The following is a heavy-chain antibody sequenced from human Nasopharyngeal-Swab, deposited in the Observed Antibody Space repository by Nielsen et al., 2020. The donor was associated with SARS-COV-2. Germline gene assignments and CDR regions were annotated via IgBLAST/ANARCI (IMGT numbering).Heavy chain of an antibody. J-gene: IGHJ6*02. Sequence: ASVKVSCKASGYTFTGYFMHWVRQAPGQGLEWMGRINPNSGATNYAQKFQGRVTMTRDTSISTAYMELSSLRSEDTAVYYCARRPYSSSSGDYYYGMDVWGQGTTVTVSS. CDR2: INPNSGAT. CDR3: ARRPYSSSSGDYYYGMDV. CDR1: GYTFTGYF. D-gene: IGHD6-6*01. V-gene: IGHV1-2*06.